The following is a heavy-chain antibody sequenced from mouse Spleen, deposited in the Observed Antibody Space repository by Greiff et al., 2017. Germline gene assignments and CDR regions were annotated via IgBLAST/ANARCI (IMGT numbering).Heavy chain of an antibody. Sequence: DVKLVESGGGLVKPGGSLKLSCAASGFTFSSYAMSWVRQTPEKRLEWVAAINSNGGSTYYPDTVKDRFTISRDNAKNTLYLQMSSLRSEDTALYYCARHGPYDYDYYAMDYWGQGTSVTVSS. V-gene: IGHV5-6-2*01. CDR1: GFTFSSYA. CDR3: ARHGPYDYDYYAMDY. J-gene: IGHJ4*01. CDR2: INSNGGST. D-gene: IGHD2-4*01.